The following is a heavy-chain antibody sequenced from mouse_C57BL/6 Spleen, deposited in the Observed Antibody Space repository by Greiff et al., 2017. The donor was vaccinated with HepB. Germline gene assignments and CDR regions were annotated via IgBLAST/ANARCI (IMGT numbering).Heavy chain of an antibody. J-gene: IGHJ2*01. V-gene: IGHV5-4*01. CDR2: ISDGGSYT. Sequence: EVKLEESGGGLVKPGGSLKLSCAASGFTFSSYAMSWVRQTPEKRLEWVATISDGGSYTYYPDNVKGRFTISRDNAKNNLYLQMSHLKSEDTAMYYCARDRAGTKDYWGQGTTLTVSS. D-gene: IGHD3-1*01. CDR3: ARDRAGTKDY. CDR1: GFTFSSYA.